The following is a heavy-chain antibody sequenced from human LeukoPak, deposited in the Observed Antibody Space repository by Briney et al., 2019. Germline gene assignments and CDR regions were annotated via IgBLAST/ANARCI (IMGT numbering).Heavy chain of an antibody. D-gene: IGHD1-26*01. CDR1: GFIVTNNY. CDR3: ARQGGSVRNWFDP. J-gene: IGHJ5*02. Sequence: GSLRLSCAASGFIVTNNYMSWIRQPPGKGLEWIGYIYYSGSTNYNPSLKSRVTISVDTSKNQFSLKLSSVTAADTAVYYCARQGGSVRNWFDPWGQGTLVTVSS. CDR2: IYYSGST. V-gene: IGHV4-59*08.